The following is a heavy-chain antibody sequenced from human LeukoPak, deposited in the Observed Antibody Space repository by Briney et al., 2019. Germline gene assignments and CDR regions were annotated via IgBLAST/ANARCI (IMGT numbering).Heavy chain of an antibody. CDR2: ISSSSSYI. Sequence: GGSLRLSCAASGFTFSRYSMNWVRQAPGKGLEWVSSISSSSSYIYYADSVKGRFTISRDNAKNSLYLQMNSLRAEDTAVYYCARRDTGSYYYGMDVWGQGTTVTVSS. CDR3: ARRDTGSYYYGMDV. V-gene: IGHV3-21*01. J-gene: IGHJ6*02. CDR1: GFTFSRYS. D-gene: IGHD3-10*01.